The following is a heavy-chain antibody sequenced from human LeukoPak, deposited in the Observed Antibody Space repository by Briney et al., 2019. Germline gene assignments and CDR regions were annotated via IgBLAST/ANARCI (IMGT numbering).Heavy chain of an antibody. CDR3: ARDSIGVDGEIDY. V-gene: IGHV3-74*01. CDR1: GFTFSRYW. CDR2: IDSDGRST. J-gene: IGHJ4*02. D-gene: IGHD6-19*01. Sequence: GGSLRLSCAASGFTFSRYWMPWVRQAPGKGLVWVSRIDSDGRSTGYADSVEGRFTISRDNAKNTLYLQMNSLRAEDTAVYYCARDSIGVDGEIDYWGRGTLVTVSS.